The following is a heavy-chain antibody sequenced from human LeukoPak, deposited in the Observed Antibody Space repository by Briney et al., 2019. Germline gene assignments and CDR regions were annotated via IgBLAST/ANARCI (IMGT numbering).Heavy chain of an antibody. CDR2: IRGGGGST. CDR1: GFTFTSYA. Sequence: PGGSLRLSCAASGFTFTSYAMSWVRQAPGKGLEWVSTIRGGGGSTYYADSVKGRFTISRDNSKNTLYLQMNSLRAEDTAVYYCAKSQGDYYGKSPFDYWGQGTLVTVSS. J-gene: IGHJ4*02. D-gene: IGHD3-10*01. V-gene: IGHV3-23*01. CDR3: AKSQGDYYGKSPFDY.